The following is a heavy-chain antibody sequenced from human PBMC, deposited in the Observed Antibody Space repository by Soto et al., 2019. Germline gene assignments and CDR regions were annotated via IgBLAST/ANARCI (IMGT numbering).Heavy chain of an antibody. V-gene: IGHV1-3*01. J-gene: IGHJ3*02. D-gene: IGHD3-9*01. CDR1: GYTFTSYA. CDR2: INAGNGNT. CDR3: ARSTLRYFAAFDI. Sequence: QVQLVQSGAEVKKPGASVKVSCKASGYTFTSYAMHWVRQAPGQRLEWVGWINAGNGNTKYSQKFQGRVTITRDTSASTAYMELSSLRSEDTAVYYCARSTLRYFAAFDIWGQGTMVTVSS.